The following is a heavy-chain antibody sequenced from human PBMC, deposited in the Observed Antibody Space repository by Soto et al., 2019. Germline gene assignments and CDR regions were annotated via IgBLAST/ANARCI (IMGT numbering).Heavy chain of an antibody. Sequence: PSDRLSLSCAFCRGAVSGYYCILIRKTPGKGLEWIGEINHSGSTNYNPSLKSRVTISVDTSKNQFSLKLSSVTAADTAVYYCARGLTLLRYFDWPLAFDYWGQGTLVTVSS. J-gene: IGHJ4*02. D-gene: IGHD3-9*01. CDR2: INHSGST. CDR3: ARGLTLLRYFDWPLAFDY. CDR1: RGAVSGYY. V-gene: IGHV4-34*01.